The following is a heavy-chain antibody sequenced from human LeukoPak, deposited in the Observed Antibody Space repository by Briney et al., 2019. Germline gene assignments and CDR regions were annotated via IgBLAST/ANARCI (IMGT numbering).Heavy chain of an antibody. J-gene: IGHJ4*02. CDR2: ISGSGGST. CDR3: EKGGDDSRGYYDYFDY. CDR1: GFTFSSYA. D-gene: IGHD3-22*01. Sequence: GGSLRLSCAASGFTFSSYAMSWVRQAPGKGLEWVSAISGSGGSTYYADSVKGRFTISRDNSKNTLYLQMNSLRAEDTAVYYCEKGGDDSRGYYDYFDYWGQGTLVTVSS. V-gene: IGHV3-23*01.